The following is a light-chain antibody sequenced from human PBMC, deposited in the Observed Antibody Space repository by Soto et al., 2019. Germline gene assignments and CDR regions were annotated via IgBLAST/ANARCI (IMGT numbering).Light chain of an antibody. Sequence: EIAMTQSPATLSVSPGERATLSCRASQSVGNNLAWYQQKPGQAPGLLIYDASTRATGIPARFSGSGSGTEFTLTISSLQSEDFAVYYCHQYNNWPLYTFGQGTKLEIK. J-gene: IGKJ2*01. V-gene: IGKV3-15*01. CDR1: QSVGNN. CDR3: HQYNNWPLYT. CDR2: DAS.